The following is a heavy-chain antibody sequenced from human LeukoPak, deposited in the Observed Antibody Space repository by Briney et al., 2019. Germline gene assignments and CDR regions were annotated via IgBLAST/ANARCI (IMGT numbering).Heavy chain of an antibody. CDR1: PGTFSSCA. Sequence: SVKVSCKESPGTFSSCAISWVPQAPGQGRECMGGIIPIFGAANYAQKFQGRVTITAGESTSTAYIELRSLRSEDTAVYYCARFPVEVVEGDDYWGQGTLVTVSS. J-gene: IGHJ4*02. V-gene: IGHV1-69*13. D-gene: IGHD3-16*01. CDR3: ARFPVEVVEGDDY. CDR2: IIPIFGAA.